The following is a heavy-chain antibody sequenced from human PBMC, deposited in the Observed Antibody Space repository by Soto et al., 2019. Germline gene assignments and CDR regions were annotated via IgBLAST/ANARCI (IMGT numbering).Heavy chain of an antibody. CDR3: ARATRCDFWSGYESPQTYYMDV. D-gene: IGHD3-3*01. Sequence: QVQLVQSGAEVKKPGASVKVSCKASGYTFTSYYMHWVRQAPGQGLEWMGIINPSGGSTSYAQKYQGRVTMHRVTSTSTVYMELSSLRCEDTAVYYCARATRCDFWSGYESPQTYYMDVWGKGTTVTVCS. J-gene: IGHJ6*03. CDR2: INPSGGST. V-gene: IGHV1-46*03. CDR1: GYTFTSYY.